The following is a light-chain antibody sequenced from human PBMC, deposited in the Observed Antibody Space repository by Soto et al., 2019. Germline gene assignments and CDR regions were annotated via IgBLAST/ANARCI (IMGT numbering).Light chain of an antibody. J-gene: IGKJ4*01. CDR1: QTXXXS. V-gene: IGKV3-11*01. Sequence: EIVXXXSPAXXXLSPGERATXXXXXSQTXXXSLAWYQQRPGRAPRLLIYDASNRATGIPARFSGSGSGTDFTLTISSLEPEDFAVYYCQQRSDWPLTFGGGTKVEIK. CDR2: DAS. CDR3: QQRSDWPLT.